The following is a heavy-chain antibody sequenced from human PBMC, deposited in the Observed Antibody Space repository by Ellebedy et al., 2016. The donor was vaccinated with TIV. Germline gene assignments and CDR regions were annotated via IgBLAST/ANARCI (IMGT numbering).Heavy chain of an antibody. CDR2: INLGIGDT. J-gene: IGHJ4*02. Sequence: AASVKVSCKTSGYIFTTYAMHWVRQAPGQSLEWMGWINLGIGDTKYSQNFQGRLTITSDAPASTVYMELSSLRSGDTAVYFCARGYSYEFDYWGQGTLVTVSS. CDR1: GYIFTTYA. CDR3: ARGYSYEFDY. D-gene: IGHD5-18*01. V-gene: IGHV1-3*01.